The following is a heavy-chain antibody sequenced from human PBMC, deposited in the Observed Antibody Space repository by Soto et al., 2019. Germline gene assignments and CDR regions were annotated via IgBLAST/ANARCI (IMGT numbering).Heavy chain of an antibody. Sequence: QVQLVQSGAEVKKPGSSVKVSCKASGGTFSSYAISWVRQAPGQGLEWMGGIIPIFGTANYAQKFQGKVTITADESTSTAYMELSSLRSEDTAVYYCARDPFSHRGDGYNYGYWGQGTLVTVSS. V-gene: IGHV1-69*01. CDR2: IIPIFGTA. J-gene: IGHJ4*02. D-gene: IGHD5-12*01. CDR3: ARDPFSHRGDGYNYGY. CDR1: GGTFSSYA.